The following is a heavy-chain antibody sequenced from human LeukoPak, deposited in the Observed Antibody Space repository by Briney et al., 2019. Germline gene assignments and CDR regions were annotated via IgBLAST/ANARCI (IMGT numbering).Heavy chain of an antibody. CDR2: ISAYNGNT. Sequence: ASVKVSCKASGYTFTSYGISWVRQAPGQGLEWMGWISAYNGNTNYAQKLQGRVTMTTDTSTSTAYMELRSLRSDDTAVYYCARDRSPAFIAAREIDYWGQGTLVTVSS. D-gene: IGHD6-6*01. J-gene: IGHJ4*02. CDR1: GYTFTSYG. CDR3: ARDRSPAFIAAREIDY. V-gene: IGHV1-18*01.